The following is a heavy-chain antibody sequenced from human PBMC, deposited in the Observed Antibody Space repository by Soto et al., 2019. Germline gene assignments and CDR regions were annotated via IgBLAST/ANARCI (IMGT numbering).Heavy chain of an antibody. D-gene: IGHD3-22*01. CDR1: GYTFTGYY. CDR2: INPNSGGT. CDR3: ARGSSRTDSSGYYEV. Sequence: GASVKVSCKASGYTFTGYYMHWVRQAPGQGLEWMGWINPNSGGTNYAQKFQGWVTMTRDTSISTAYMELSRLRSDDTAVYYCARGSSRTDSSGYYEVWGQGTLVTVSS. J-gene: IGHJ4*02. V-gene: IGHV1-2*04.